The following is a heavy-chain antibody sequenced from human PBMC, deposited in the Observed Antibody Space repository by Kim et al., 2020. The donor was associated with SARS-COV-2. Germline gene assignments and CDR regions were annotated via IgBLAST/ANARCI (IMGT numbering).Heavy chain of an antibody. CDR3: ARGGRYYYGMDV. V-gene: IGHV4-4*07. Sequence: TNYNPSLKSRVTMSVDTSKNQFSLKLSSVTAADTAVYYCARGGRYYYGMDVWGQGTTVTVSS. CDR2: T. J-gene: IGHJ6*02.